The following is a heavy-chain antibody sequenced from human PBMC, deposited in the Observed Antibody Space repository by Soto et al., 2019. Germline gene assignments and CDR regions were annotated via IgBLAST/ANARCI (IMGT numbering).Heavy chain of an antibody. CDR3: AHLNTRGYYWDF. CDR2: VYCNDAK. D-gene: IGHD2-8*01. Sequence: SGPTLVNPTQTLTLTCTFTGFSLSTSQVGVGWIRQPPGKALEWLAHVYCNDAKYYSLSLKTRLTITKDTSKNQVVLTMTNMAPVDTATYFCAHLNTRGYYWDFWGQGIPVTVS. J-gene: IGHJ4*02. CDR1: GFSLSTSQVG. V-gene: IGHV2-5*01.